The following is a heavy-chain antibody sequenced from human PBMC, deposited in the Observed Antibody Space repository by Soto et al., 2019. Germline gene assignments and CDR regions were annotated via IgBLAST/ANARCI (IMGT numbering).Heavy chain of an antibody. V-gene: IGHV1-69*01. Sequence: QVQLVQSGAEVKKPGSSVKVSCKASGGTFSSYAISWVRQAPGQGLEWMGGIIPIFGTANYAQKFQGRVTITADESTSTAYMELSSLRSEDTAVYYCARTTGYCSGGSCYASPDYYYYYGMDVW. J-gene: IGHJ6*01. CDR1: GGTFSSYA. CDR3: ARTTGYCSGGSCYASPDYYYYYGMDV. CDR2: IIPIFGTA. D-gene: IGHD2-15*01.